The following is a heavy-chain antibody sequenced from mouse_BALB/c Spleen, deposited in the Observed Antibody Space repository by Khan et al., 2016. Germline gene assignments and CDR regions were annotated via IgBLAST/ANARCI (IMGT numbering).Heavy chain of an antibody. CDR1: GFTFSDYY. J-gene: IGHJ1*01. CDR3: ARDLNWYFDV. Sequence: EVELVESGGGLVKPGGSLKLSCAASGFTFSDYYMYWVPQTPEKRLEWVATISDGGSYTYYPDSVKGRFTISRDNAKNNLYLQMSSLKSEDTAMYYCARDLNWYFDVWGAGTTVTVSS. V-gene: IGHV5-4*02. CDR2: ISDGGSYT.